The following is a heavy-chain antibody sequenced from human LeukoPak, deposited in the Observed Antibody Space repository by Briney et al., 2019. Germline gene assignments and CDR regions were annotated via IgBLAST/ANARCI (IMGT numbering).Heavy chain of an antibody. CDR3: ARLPVVVVPAWFDP. D-gene: IGHD2-15*01. J-gene: IGHJ5*02. V-gene: IGHV4-39*01. CDR2: IYYSGNT. Sequence: PSETLSLTCAVSGGSINGSSYCWGWIRQPPGKGLEWVGTIYYSGNTYYNPSLKSRVIISVDTSKNQFSLKLSSVTAADTALYYCARLPVVVVPAWFDPWGQGTLVTVSS. CDR1: GGSINGSSYC.